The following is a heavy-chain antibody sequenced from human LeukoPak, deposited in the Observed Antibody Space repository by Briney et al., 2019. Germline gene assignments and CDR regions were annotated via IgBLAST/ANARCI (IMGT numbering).Heavy chain of an antibody. V-gene: IGHV4-34*01. Sequence: SETLSLTCAVYGGSFSGYYWSWIRQPPGKGLEWIGEINHSGSTNYNPSLKSRVTISVDTSKNQFSLKLSSVTAAGTAVYYCAASSTGSGYPYRSYYFDYWGQGTLVTVSS. CDR1: GGSFSGYY. CDR2: INHSGST. D-gene: IGHD5-12*01. J-gene: IGHJ4*02. CDR3: AASSTGSGYPYRSYYFDY.